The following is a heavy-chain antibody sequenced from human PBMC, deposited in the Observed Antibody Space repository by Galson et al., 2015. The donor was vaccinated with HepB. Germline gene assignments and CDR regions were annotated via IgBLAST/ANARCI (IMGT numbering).Heavy chain of an antibody. Sequence: SLRLSCAASGFTFSSHWMTWVRQAPGKGLEWVANIKQDGSEKYYVDSVKGRFTISRDNAGNSLYLQINSLRGEDTAIYYCTRGQTTSEYWGQGTLVTVSS. CDR1: GFTFSSHW. J-gene: IGHJ4*02. CDR3: TRGQTTSEY. V-gene: IGHV3-7*01. CDR2: IKQDGSEK. D-gene: IGHD1-14*01.